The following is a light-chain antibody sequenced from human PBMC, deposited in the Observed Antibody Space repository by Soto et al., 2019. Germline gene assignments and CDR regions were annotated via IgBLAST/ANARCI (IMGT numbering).Light chain of an antibody. CDR3: QHYLNYPLT. CDR2: KAS. V-gene: IGKV1-5*03. Sequence: DIQMTQSPATLSASVGDRVTITCRASQSISSWLAWYHQKPGKAPKLLIYKASTVESGVPSRFSGSGSGTEFTLTINSLQPDDFATYYCQHYLNYPLTFGQGTRLEIK. J-gene: IGKJ5*01. CDR1: QSISSW.